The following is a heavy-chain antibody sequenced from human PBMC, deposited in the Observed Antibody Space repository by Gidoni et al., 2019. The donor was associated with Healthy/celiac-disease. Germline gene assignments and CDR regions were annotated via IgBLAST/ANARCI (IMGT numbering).Heavy chain of an antibody. CDR2: INYSGST. J-gene: IGHJ6*02. D-gene: IGHD4-17*01. CDR1: GGSLRGYY. Sequence: QVQLQQWGAGLLKPSENLSITCAVYGGSLRGYYWSWLRQPPGKGLEWIGEINYSGSTNYNPSLQSLVTISVDTSKNHFSLKLSSVTAADTAVYYCARASLTTVTSRLEYYYGMDVWGLVTTVTFSS. V-gene: IGHV4-34*01. CDR3: ARASLTTVTSRLEYYYGMDV.